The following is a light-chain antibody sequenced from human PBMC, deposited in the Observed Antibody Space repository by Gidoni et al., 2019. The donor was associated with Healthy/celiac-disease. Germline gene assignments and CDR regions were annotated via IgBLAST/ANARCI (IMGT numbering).Light chain of an antibody. CDR1: QSVSST. J-gene: IGKJ1*01. Sequence: DIVMTQSPAPLAVSPGARATLSCRASQSVSSTLAWYQQKPGQAPRLLIYGASTRATGRPARFSGSGSGTEFTLTISSLQSEDFAVYYCQQYNNWPPWTCGQGTKVEIK. V-gene: IGKV3-15*01. CDR2: GAS. CDR3: QQYNNWPPWT.